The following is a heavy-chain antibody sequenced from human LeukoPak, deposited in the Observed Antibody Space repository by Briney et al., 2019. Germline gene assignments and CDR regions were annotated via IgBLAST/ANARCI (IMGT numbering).Heavy chain of an antibody. D-gene: IGHD3-22*01. Sequence: PSETLSLTCAVYGGSFSGYYWSWIRQPPGKGLEWIGEINHSGSTNYNPSLKSRVTISVDTSKNQFSLKLSSVTAADTAVCYCARGASYYDSSGYWSQLMDIWGQGTMVTVSS. J-gene: IGHJ3*02. V-gene: IGHV4-34*01. CDR2: INHSGST. CDR3: ARGASYYDSSGYWSQLMDI. CDR1: GGSFSGYY.